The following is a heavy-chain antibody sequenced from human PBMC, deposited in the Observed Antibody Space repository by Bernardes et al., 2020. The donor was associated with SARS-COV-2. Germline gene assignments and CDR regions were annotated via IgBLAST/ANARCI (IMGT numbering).Heavy chain of an antibody. CDR1: GFDFSDYW. J-gene: IGHJ6*02. V-gene: IGHV3-7*03. CDR3: ARSAGMDV. Sequence: GGSLRLSCAGSGFDFSDYWMTWVRQAPGKGLEWVANIKRDGSETYYVDSVKGRFTISRDNAKNLVFLQMNSLRAADTAVFYCARSAGMDVWGQGTMVTVSS. CDR2: IKRDGSET.